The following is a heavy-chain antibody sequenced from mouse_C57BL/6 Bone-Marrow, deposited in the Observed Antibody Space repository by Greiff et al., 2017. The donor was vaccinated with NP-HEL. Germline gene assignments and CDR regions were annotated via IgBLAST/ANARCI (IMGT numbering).Heavy chain of an antibody. CDR2: INPSSGYT. Sequence: QVHVKQSGAELAKPGASVKLSCKASGYTFTSYWMHWVKQRPGQGLEWIGYINPSSGYTKYNQKFKDKATLTSDKSSSTAYMQLSSLTYEDSAVYDCARMGYYPYAMDDWGEGTSVTVSS. V-gene: IGHV1-7*01. CDR1: GYTFTSYW. CDR3: ARMGYYPYAMDD. J-gene: IGHJ4*01. D-gene: IGHD2-3*01.